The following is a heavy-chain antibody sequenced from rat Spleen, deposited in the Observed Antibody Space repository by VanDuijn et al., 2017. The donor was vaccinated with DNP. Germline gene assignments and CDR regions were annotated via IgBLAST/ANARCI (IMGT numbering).Heavy chain of an antibody. CDR1: GFNFKDYW. D-gene: IGHD4-3*01. Sequence: EVKLVESGGGLVQPGRSLKLSCAASGFNFKDYWMAWVRQAPGKGLEWIGEINKDGRTIKYTPSLKDKFTISRDNAQDTLYLQMSKLGAEDTAIYYCVREKFGVDYWGQGVMVTVSS. CDR3: VREKFGVDY. V-gene: IGHV4-2*01. CDR2: INKDGRTI. J-gene: IGHJ2*01.